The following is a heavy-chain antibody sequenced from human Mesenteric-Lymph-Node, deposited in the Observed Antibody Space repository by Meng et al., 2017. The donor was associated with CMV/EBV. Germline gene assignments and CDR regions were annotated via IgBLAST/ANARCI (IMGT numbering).Heavy chain of an antibody. D-gene: IGHD5-18*01. V-gene: IGHV3-30*02. CDR2: IRYDGSNQ. J-gene: IGHJ4*02. CDR3: ARDPDTAMALYYFDY. Sequence: GESLKISCAVSGFTFNIYGLHWVRQAPGKGLEWVALIRYDGSNQYYADSVKGRFTISRDNSKNSLYLQMNSLRAEDTAVYYCARDPDTAMALYYFDYWGQGTLVTVSS. CDR1: GFTFNIYG.